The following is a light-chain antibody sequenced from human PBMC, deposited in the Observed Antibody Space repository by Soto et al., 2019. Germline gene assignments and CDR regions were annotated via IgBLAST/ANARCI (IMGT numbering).Light chain of an antibody. CDR2: AAS. V-gene: IGKV1-39*01. CDR3: QQSYSTPFT. J-gene: IGKJ3*01. Sequence: DIQMTQSPSSLSASVGDRVTITCRACQSISSYLNWYKQKPGKAPKLLIYAASSLQSGVPSRFSGSGSGTDFTLIISSLQPEDFATYYCQQSYSTPFTFGPGTKVDIK. CDR1: QSISSY.